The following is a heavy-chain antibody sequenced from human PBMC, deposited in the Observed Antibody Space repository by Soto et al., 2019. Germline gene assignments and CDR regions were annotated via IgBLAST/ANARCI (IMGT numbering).Heavy chain of an antibody. CDR1: GYSFTSYW. V-gene: IGHV5-10-1*01. D-gene: IGHD3-3*02. Sequence: GESLKISCKGSGYSFTSYWISWVRQMPGKGLEWMGSIDPSDSYTNYSPSFQGHVTISADKSISTAYLQWSSLKASDTAMYYCASLSYYSHFWAPTLHYYGMDVWGQGTTVTVS. J-gene: IGHJ6*02. CDR2: IDPSDSYT. CDR3: ASLSYYSHFWAPTLHYYGMDV.